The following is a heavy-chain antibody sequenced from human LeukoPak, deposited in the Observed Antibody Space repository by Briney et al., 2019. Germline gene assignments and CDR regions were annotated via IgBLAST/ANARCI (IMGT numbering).Heavy chain of an antibody. CDR3: ARDLEAANTYYLDY. J-gene: IGHJ4*02. V-gene: IGHV3-66*01. CDR2: ISSAGTT. D-gene: IGHD6-13*01. CDR1: GFTVSSNY. Sequence: GGSLRLSCAASGFTVSSNYMSWVRQAPGKGLEWVSIISSAGTTYYADSVKGRFTISRDNSKNTVYLQVNSLRDEDTAVYYCARDLEAANTYYLDYWGQGTMVTVSS.